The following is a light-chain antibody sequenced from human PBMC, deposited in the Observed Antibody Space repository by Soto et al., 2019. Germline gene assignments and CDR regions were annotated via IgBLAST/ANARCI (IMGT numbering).Light chain of an antibody. V-gene: IGLV2-14*01. Sequence: QSALILAASGSGFPEQALTIICNGARNDVGYSSSASWYQQHPGKAPKLVIFDVSNRPSGVSNRFSGSKSGNTASLTISGLQAEDEADYYCCSWTSSATYVFGTGTRSPS. CDR1: RNDVGYSSS. CDR2: DVS. J-gene: IGLJ1*01. CDR3: CSWTSSATYV.